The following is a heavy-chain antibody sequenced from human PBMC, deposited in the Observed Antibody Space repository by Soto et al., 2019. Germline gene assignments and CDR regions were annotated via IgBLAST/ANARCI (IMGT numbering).Heavy chain of an antibody. CDR2: IYSGGST. CDR1: GFTVSSNY. CDR3: ASSWTEYYFDY. D-gene: IGHD5-12*01. V-gene: IGHV3-53*04. Sequence: EVQLVESGGGLVQPGGSLRLSCAASGFTVSSNYMRWVRQAPGKGLEWVSVIYSGGSTYYEDSVKGRFTISRHNSKNALYLQMNSLRAEDTAVYYGASSWTEYYFDYWGQGTLVTVSS. J-gene: IGHJ4*02.